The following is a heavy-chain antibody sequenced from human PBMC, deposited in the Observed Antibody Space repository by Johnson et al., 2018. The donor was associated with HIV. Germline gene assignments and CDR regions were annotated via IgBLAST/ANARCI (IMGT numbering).Heavy chain of an antibody. D-gene: IGHD2-8*01. J-gene: IGHJ3*01. CDR1: GFTISNYG. Sequence: QVQLVESGGGVVQPGGSLRLSCAASGFTISNYGMHWVRQAPGKGLEWVAVMWYDGSNKYYADSVKGRFIISRDNSKNTLLLQMNSLRAEDTAVYYCTTDRMGFWGQGTMVTVSS. CDR3: TTDRMGF. CDR2: MWYDGSNK. V-gene: IGHV3-33*01.